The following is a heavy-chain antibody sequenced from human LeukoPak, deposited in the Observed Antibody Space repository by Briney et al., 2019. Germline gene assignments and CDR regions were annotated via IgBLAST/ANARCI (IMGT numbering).Heavy chain of an antibody. D-gene: IGHD6-13*01. V-gene: IGHV1-69*01. CDR3: AGEIAAAGFDY. Sequence: SVKVSCKASGGSFSSYAISWVRQAPGQGLEWMGGIIPIFGTANYAQKFQGRVTITADESTSTAYMELSSLRSEDTAVYYCAGEIAAAGFDYWGQGTLVTVSS. CDR1: GGSFSSYA. J-gene: IGHJ4*02. CDR2: IIPIFGTA.